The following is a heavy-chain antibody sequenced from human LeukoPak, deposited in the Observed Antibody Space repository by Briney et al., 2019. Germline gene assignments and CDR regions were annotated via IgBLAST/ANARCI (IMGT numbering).Heavy chain of an antibody. CDR1: GFIFSSNA. D-gene: IGHD3-10*01. Sequence: GALRLSCAASGFIFSSNAMSWVRQAPDKGLEWVSASGSTGRTYYADSVKGRFTISRDNSKNTLYLQMNSLTVDDTAVYYCAKHISGSYTFDFWGQGTMVTVSS. CDR2: SGSTGRT. J-gene: IGHJ3*01. V-gene: IGHV3-23*01. CDR3: AKHISGSYTFDF.